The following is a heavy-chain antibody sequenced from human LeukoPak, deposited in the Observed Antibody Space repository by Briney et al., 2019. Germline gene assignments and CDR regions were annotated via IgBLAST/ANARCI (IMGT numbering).Heavy chain of an antibody. J-gene: IGHJ4*02. V-gene: IGHV3-21*01. Sequence: GGSLRLSCAASGFTFSSYNMNWVRQAPGKGLEWVSSISGSSRHKYYADSVKGRFTISRDNAKNSLYLQMNSLRAEDTAVYYCARTVNFAAGYYIDYWGQGTLVTVSS. CDR2: ISGSSRHK. CDR1: GFTFSSYN. CDR3: ARTVNFAAGYYIDY. D-gene: IGHD6-13*01.